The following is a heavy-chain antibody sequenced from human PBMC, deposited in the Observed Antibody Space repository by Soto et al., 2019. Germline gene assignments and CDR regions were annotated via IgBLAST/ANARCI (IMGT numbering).Heavy chain of an antibody. Sequence: ASVKVSCKASGYTFTSHAMHWVRQAPGQRLEWMGWINAGNGNTEYSQRFQGRVTITRDTSATPAHMELSSLRSEDTAVYYCARDPHVMSPGVVWDFYYYYYMDVWGKGTTVTVSS. J-gene: IGHJ6*03. V-gene: IGHV1-3*01. D-gene: IGHD2-8*02. CDR2: INAGNGNT. CDR3: ARDPHVMSPGVVWDFYYYYYMDV. CDR1: GYTFTSHA.